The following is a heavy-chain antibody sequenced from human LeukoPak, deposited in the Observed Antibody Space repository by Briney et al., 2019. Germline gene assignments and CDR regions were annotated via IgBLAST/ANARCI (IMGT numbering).Heavy chain of an antibody. Sequence: PGGSLRLSCAASEFSVGSNYMTWVRQAPGKGLEWVSLIYSGGSTYYADSVKGRFTISRDNSKNTLYLQMNSLRAEDTAVYYCAREVYDILTGYGAYYMDVWGKGTTVTISS. CDR2: IYSGGST. J-gene: IGHJ6*03. CDR1: EFSVGSNY. D-gene: IGHD3-9*01. V-gene: IGHV3-66*01. CDR3: AREVYDILTGYGAYYMDV.